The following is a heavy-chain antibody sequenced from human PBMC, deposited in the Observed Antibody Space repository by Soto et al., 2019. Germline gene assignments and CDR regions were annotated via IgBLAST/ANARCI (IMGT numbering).Heavy chain of an antibody. V-gene: IGHV2-5*02. CDR3: AHSYSSSPDDGFDV. J-gene: IGHJ3*01. CDR1: GFSLTTRGVG. CDR2: IYWDDDE. D-gene: IGHD6-6*01. Sequence: QITLKESGQTLVKPTQILTLTCTFSGFSLTTRGVGVGWIRQPPGEALEWLALIYWDDDERYSPSLRSRLTITKDTSKNPVVLKMTNMEPVDTGTYYCAHSYSSSPDDGFDVWGQGTRVTVSS.